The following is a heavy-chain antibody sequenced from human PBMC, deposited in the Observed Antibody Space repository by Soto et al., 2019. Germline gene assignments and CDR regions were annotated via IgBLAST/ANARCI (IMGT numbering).Heavy chain of an antibody. D-gene: IGHD3-22*01. J-gene: IGHJ6*02. V-gene: IGHV3-33*01. Sequence: GGSLRLSCAASGFTFSSYGMHWVRQAPGKGLEWVAVIWYDGSNKYYADSVKGRFTISRDNSKNTLYLQMNSLRAEDTAVYYCARADYYDSRKYYYGMDVWGQGTTVTVSS. CDR2: IWYDGSNK. CDR1: GFTFSSYG. CDR3: ARADYYDSRKYYYGMDV.